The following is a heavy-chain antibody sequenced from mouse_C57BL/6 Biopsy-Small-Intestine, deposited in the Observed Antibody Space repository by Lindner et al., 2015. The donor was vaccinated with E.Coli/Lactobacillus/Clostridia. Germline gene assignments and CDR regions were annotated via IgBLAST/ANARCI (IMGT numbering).Heavy chain of an antibody. D-gene: IGHD2-5*01. CDR1: GYMFTDYG. CDR2: ISTYNGNT. Sequence: SVKVSCKASGYMFTDYGISWVRQAPGQGLEWMGWISTYNGNTNYAQKFQGRLTLTSEKSTTTTYMELRGLRSNDTAIYYCVRWDYKNYGDYWGQGTLVTVSS. V-gene: IGHV1-20*01. J-gene: IGHJ4*01. CDR3: VRWDYKNYGDY.